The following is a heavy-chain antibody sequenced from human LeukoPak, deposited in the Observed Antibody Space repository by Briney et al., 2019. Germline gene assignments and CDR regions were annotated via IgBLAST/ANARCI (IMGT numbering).Heavy chain of an antibody. CDR3: ARGYRSGGSYTNWFDP. Sequence: SETLSLTCTVSGGSISSYYWSWIRQPPGKGLEWIGYIYYSGSTNYNPSLESRVTISVDTSKNQFSLKLSSVTAADTAVYYCARGYRSGGSYTNWFDPWGQGTLVTVSS. CDR2: IYYSGST. V-gene: IGHV4-59*01. J-gene: IGHJ5*02. CDR1: GGSISSYY. D-gene: IGHD2-15*01.